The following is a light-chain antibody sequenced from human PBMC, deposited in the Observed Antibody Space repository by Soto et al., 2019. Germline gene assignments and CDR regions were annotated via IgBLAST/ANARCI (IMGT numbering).Light chain of an antibody. CDR1: QGIRHY. V-gene: IGKV3-20*01. CDR3: QQYGSSGT. J-gene: IGKJ1*01. Sequence: TQSPSSLSASVGDRVTITCRASQGIRHYLAWYQQKPGQAPRLLIYGASNRATGIPDRFSGSGSGTDFTLTISRLEPEDFAVYYCQQYGSSGTFGQGTKVDIK. CDR2: GAS.